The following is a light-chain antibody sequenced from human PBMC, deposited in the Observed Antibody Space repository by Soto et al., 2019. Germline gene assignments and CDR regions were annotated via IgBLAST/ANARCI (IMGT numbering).Light chain of an antibody. CDR1: RSIGTL. CDR2: AAS. Sequence: DIHMTQSPSSLSASVGDRVTITRRASRSIGTLLHWYQHKPGKAPNLLISAASNLQSGVPSRFTGSGSGTDFTLTISSLQPGDFATYFCQQTFTSPPTFGRGTQVEIK. V-gene: IGKV1-39*01. CDR3: QQTFTSPPT. J-gene: IGKJ2*01.